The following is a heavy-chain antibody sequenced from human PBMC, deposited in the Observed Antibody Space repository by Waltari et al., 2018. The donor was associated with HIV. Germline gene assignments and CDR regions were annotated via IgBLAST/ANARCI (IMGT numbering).Heavy chain of an antibody. V-gene: IGHV4-61*01. CDR3: AREVGAVAGTGRKELWYFDL. CDR1: GGSVSSGIFS. J-gene: IGHJ2*01. Sequence: QVQLQESGPGLVKPSETLSLTCTVSGGSVSSGIFSWICIRQRPGQGLEWIGYIYYSGRTNYNPSLKSRVTISVDTSKNQFSLKLSSVTAADTAVYYCAREVGAVAGTGRKELWYFDLWGRGTLVTVSS. CDR2: IYYSGRT. D-gene: IGHD6-19*01.